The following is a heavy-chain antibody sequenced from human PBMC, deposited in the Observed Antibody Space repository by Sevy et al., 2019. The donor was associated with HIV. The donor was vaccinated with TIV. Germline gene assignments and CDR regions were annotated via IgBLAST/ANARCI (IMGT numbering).Heavy chain of an antibody. CDR2: ISYDGSNK. CDR1: GFTFSSYA. D-gene: IGHD6-13*01. Sequence: GGSLRLSCAASGFTFSSYAMHWVRQAPGKGLEWVAVISYDGSNKYYADSVKGRFTMSRDKSKNTLYPQMNSLRAEDTAVYYCARDRGIAAAGVAGDYWGQGTLVTVSS. V-gene: IGHV3-30-3*01. J-gene: IGHJ4*02. CDR3: ARDRGIAAAGVAGDY.